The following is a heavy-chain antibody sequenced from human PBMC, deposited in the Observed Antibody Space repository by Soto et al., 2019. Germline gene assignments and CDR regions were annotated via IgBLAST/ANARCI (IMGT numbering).Heavy chain of an antibody. V-gene: IGHV1-18*01. J-gene: IGHJ6*02. CDR1: GYTFTSYG. D-gene: IGHD3-3*01. Sequence: ASVKVSCKASGYTFTSYGISWVRQAPGQGLEWMGWISAYNGNTNYAQKLQGRVTMTTDTSTSTAHMELRSLRSDDTAVYYCARVRTTIFGVVLPGDYYYGMDVWGQGTTVTV. CDR2: ISAYNGNT. CDR3: ARVRTTIFGVVLPGDYYYGMDV.